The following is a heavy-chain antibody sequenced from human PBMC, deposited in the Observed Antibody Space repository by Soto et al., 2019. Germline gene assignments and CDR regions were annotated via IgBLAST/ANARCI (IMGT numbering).Heavy chain of an antibody. CDR2: INAGNGNT. CDR1: GYTFPSYA. CDR3: ARDRDYDSSSSCGP. V-gene: IGHV1-3*01. Sequence: GASVKVSCKASGYTFPSYAMHWVRQAPGQRLEWMGWINAGNGNTKYSQKFQGRVTITRDTSASTAYMELSSLRSDDTAVYYCARDRDYDSSSSCGPWGQGTLVTVSS. D-gene: IGHD3-22*01. J-gene: IGHJ4*02.